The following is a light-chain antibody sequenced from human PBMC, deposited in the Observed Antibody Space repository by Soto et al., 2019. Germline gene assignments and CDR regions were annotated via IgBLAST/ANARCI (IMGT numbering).Light chain of an antibody. CDR3: QQYFDVPFT. Sequence: DIVMTQSPDSLAVSLGERATMNCKCSRSVLYKSNNKNHLAWYQQKPGQPPQFIIYWASTRESGVPERFSGSGSGTDFTLTISSLEAEDVAFYWCQQYFDVPFTFGGGTKVDI. CDR2: WAS. J-gene: IGKJ4*01. CDR1: RSVLYKSNNKNH. V-gene: IGKV4-1*01.